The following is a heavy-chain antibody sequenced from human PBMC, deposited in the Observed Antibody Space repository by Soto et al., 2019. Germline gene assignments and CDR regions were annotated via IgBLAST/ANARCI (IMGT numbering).Heavy chain of an antibody. CDR1: GFTFSSYG. Sequence: QVQLVESGGGVVQPGRSLRLSCAASGFTFSSYGMHWVRQAPGKGLEWVAVIWYDGSNKYYADSVKGRFTISRDNSKNPVYLQMNSLRAEDTAVYYCARDGLSSGLVSFDYWGQGTLVTVSS. J-gene: IGHJ4*02. D-gene: IGHD6-19*01. CDR3: ARDGLSSGLVSFDY. V-gene: IGHV3-33*01. CDR2: IWYDGSNK.